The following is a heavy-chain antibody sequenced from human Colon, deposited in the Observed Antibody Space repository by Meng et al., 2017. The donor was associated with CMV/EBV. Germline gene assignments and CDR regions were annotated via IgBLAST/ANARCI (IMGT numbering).Heavy chain of an antibody. V-gene: IGHV4-59*01. CDR3: ASLRSRNAFNI. J-gene: IGHJ3*02. CDR2: IYYSGST. Sequence: SETLSLTCTVSGGSISSYYWSWIRQPPGKGLEWIGYIYYSGSTNYNPSLKSRVTISVDTSKNQFSLKLSSVTAADTAVYYCASLRSRNAFNIWGQGTMVTVSS. CDR1: GGSISSYY.